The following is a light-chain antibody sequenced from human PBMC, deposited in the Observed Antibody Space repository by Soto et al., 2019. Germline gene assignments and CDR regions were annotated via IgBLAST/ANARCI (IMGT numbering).Light chain of an antibody. J-gene: IGKJ2*01. Sequence: IVMTQSPATLSVSPGERAALSCRASQSVSSNFAWYQQKPGQAPRLLIYGASTRATGIPARFSGSGSGTECTLTISSLQSEDFAVYYCQQYNNWPYTLGQGTKLEI. CDR2: GAS. V-gene: IGKV3-15*01. CDR1: QSVSSN. CDR3: QQYNNWPYT.